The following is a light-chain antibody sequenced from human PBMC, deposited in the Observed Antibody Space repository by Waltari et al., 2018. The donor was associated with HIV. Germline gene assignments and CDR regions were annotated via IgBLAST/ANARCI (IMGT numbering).Light chain of an antibody. V-gene: IGLV2-23*02. J-gene: IGLJ3*02. CDR2: EVS. CDR3: CSYAGSSTWV. Sequence: QSALTQPASVSGSPGQSITISCPGTSSDVGSSNLVSWYQQHPGKAPKLMIYEVSKRPSGVSNRFSGSKSGNTASLTISGLQAEDEADYYCCSYAGSSTWVFGGGTKLTVL. CDR1: SSDVGSSNL.